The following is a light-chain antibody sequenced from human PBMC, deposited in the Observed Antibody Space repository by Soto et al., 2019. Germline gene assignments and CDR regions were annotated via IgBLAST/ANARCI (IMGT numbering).Light chain of an antibody. V-gene: IGLV2-18*01. CDR2: EVN. CDR1: SSDVGSYNR. Sequence: QSALTQPPSVSGSPGQSVTISCTGTSSDVGSYNRLSWYQQPPGTAPKLIMYEVNTRPSGVPDRFSGSKSGSTASLTISGLQAEDKADYYCSLYISGSTYVFGTGTKVTVL. CDR3: SLYISGSTYV. J-gene: IGLJ1*01.